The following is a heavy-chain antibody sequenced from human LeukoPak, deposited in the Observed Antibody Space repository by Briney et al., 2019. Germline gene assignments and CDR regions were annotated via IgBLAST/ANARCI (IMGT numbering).Heavy chain of an antibody. Sequence: GESLKISCKGSGYSFTSYWIGWVRQMPGKGLEWMGIIYPGDSDTRYSPSFQGQVTISADKSISTAYLQWSSLKASDTAMYYCARHITMVRGVIIHYYFDYWGQGTLVTVSS. CDR3: ARHITMVRGVIIHYYFDY. CDR1: GYSFTSYW. CDR2: IYPGDSDT. J-gene: IGHJ4*02. D-gene: IGHD3-10*01. V-gene: IGHV5-51*01.